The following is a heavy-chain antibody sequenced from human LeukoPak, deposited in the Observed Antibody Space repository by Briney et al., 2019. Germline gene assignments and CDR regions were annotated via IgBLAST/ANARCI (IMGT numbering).Heavy chain of an antibody. D-gene: IGHD5-18*01. J-gene: IGHJ4*02. CDR1: GFTFSRHN. CDR2: ISTSSSFI. V-gene: IGHV3-21*04. Sequence: GGSLRLSCAASGFTFSRHNMKWVRQTPGKGLEWVSSISTSSSFIYYADSVKGRFTISRDNARNSLYLQMNSLRAEDTAVYYCARDYFRIQRAWGQGTLVTVSS. CDR3: ARDYFRIQRA.